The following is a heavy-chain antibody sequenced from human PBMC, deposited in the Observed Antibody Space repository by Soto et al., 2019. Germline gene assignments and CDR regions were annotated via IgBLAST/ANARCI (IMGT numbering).Heavy chain of an antibody. CDR3: ARSIMITFGGPFDP. Sequence: ASVQVSCKASGYTFNSYCISWVRQAPGQGLEWMGWISAYNCNTNYAQKLQGRVTMTTDTSTSTAYMELRSLRSDDTAVYYCARSIMITFGGPFDPWGQGTLVTVSS. D-gene: IGHD3-16*01. J-gene: IGHJ5*02. CDR1: GYTFNSYC. CDR2: ISAYNCNT. V-gene: IGHV1-18*04.